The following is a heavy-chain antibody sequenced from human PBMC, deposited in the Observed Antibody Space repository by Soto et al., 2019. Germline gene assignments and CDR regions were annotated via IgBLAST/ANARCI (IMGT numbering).Heavy chain of an antibody. J-gene: IGHJ5*02. D-gene: IGHD3-3*01. CDR1: GDSVSSASYY. V-gene: IGHV4-61*01. CDR3: ARAAAAPGFFGVAIPNWFDP. Sequence: QVHLQESGPGLVKPSETLSLTCSVAGDSVSSASYYWNWIRQPPGQGLEWIGHVYYSGTTNYNPSLKGRVSISADPSKTHVSLMLDSVTAADPAVYYSARAAAAPGFFGVAIPNWFDPLGQGTLVTVSS. CDR2: VYYSGTT.